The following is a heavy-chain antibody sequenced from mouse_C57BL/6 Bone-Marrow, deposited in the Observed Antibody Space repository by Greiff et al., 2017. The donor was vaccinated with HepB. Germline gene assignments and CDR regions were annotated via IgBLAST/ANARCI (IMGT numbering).Heavy chain of an antibody. CDR3: ARGDYYGSSPFAY. CDR1: GFTFTDYN. V-gene: IGHV1-18*01. CDR2: INPNNGGT. Sequence: VQLQQSGPELVKPGASVKIPCKASGFTFTDYNMDWVKQSHGKSLEWIGDINPNNGGTIYNQKFKGKATLTVDKSSSTAYMELRSLTSEDTAVYDCARGDYYGSSPFAYWGQGTLITVSA. D-gene: IGHD1-1*01. J-gene: IGHJ3*01.